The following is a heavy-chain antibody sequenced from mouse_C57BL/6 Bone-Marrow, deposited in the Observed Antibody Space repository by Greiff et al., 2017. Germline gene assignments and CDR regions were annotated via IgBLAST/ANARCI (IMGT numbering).Heavy chain of an antibody. CDR2: IDPSDSYT. CDR1: GYTFTSYW. V-gene: IGHV1-69*01. D-gene: IGHD2-4*01. Sequence: QVQLQQPGAELVMPGASVKLSCKASGYTFTSYWMHWVKQRPGQGLEWIGAIDPSDSYTNYNQKFKGKSTVTVDKSSSTAYMQLSSLTSDDSAVYYCAREGGYDYDVTWFADWGQGTLVTVYA. J-gene: IGHJ3*01. CDR3: AREGGYDYDVTWFAD.